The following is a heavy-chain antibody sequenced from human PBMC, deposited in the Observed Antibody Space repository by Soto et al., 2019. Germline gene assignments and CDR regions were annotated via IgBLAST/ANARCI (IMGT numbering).Heavy chain of an antibody. CDR1: GYTFTSYA. J-gene: IGHJ3*02. D-gene: IGHD2-21*01. V-gene: IGHV1-3*01. CDR2: INAGNGNT. Sequence: ASVKVSCKASGYTFTSYAMHWVRQAPGQRLEWMGWINAGNGNTKYSQKFQGRVTITRDTSASTAYMGLSSLRSEDTAVYFCAGDCGGDCPDMAFEIWGQGTMVTVSS. CDR3: AGDCGGDCPDMAFEI.